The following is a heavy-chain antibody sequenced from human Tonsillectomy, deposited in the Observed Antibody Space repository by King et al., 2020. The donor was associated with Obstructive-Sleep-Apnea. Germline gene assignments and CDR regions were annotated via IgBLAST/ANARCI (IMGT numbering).Heavy chain of an antibody. J-gene: IGHJ3*02. CDR2: IWYDGSNK. CDR1: GFTFSSYG. CDR3: ARDRGSGSYRYAFDI. D-gene: IGHD1-26*01. V-gene: IGHV3-33*01. Sequence: VQLVESGGGVVQPGRSLRLSCAASGFTFSSYGMHWVRQAPGKGLEGVAVIWYDGSNKYYADSVKGRFTISRDNSKNTLYLQMNSLRAEDTAVYYCARDRGSGSYRYAFDIWGQGTMVTVSS.